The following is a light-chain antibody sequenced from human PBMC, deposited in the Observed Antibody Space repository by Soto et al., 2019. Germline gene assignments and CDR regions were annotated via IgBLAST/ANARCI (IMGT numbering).Light chain of an antibody. CDR2: VTS. CDR1: QSVGGSS. J-gene: IGKJ1*01. CDR3: QQYQNSPRT. V-gene: IGKV3-20*01. Sequence: PGERATVSCRASQSVGGSSLAWYQQRPGQAPRLLIYVTSNRATGIPDRFSGSGSGTDFTLTISRLEPEDFAVYYCQQYQNSPRTFGQGTKVDIK.